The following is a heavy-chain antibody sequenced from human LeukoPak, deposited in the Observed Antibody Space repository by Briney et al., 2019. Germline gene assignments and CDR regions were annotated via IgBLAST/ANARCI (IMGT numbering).Heavy chain of an antibody. CDR1: GGSISSSSYY. V-gene: IGHV4-39*01. J-gene: IGHJ4*02. D-gene: IGHD3-10*01. Sequence: SETLSLTCTVSGGSISSSSYYWGWIRQPPGKGLEWIGSIYYSGSTYYNPSLKSRVTISVDTSKNQFSLKLSSVTAADTAVYYCARGGRGSGMGYWGQGTLVTVSS. CDR3: ARGGRGSGMGY. CDR2: IYYSGST.